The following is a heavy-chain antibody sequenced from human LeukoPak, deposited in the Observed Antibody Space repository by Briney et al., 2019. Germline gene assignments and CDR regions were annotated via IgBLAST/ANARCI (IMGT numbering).Heavy chain of an antibody. CDR3: ATVFGYDSSGYFFDY. J-gene: IGHJ4*02. D-gene: IGHD3-22*01. Sequence: ASVNVSCKVSGYTLTELSMHWVRQAPGKGLEWMGGFDPEDGETIYAQKFQGRVTMTEDTSTDTAYMELSSLRSEDTAVYYCATVFGYDSSGYFFDYWGQGTLVTVSS. V-gene: IGHV1-24*01. CDR2: FDPEDGET. CDR1: GYTLTELS.